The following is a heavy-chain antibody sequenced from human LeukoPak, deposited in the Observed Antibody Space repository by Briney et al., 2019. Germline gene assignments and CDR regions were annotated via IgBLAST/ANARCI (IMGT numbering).Heavy chain of an antibody. V-gene: IGHV3-33*06. Sequence: GGSLRLSCAASGFTFSSYGMHWVRQAPGKGLEWVAVIWSDGSTKYYADSVKGRFTISRDNSKNTLYLQMNSLRAEDTAVYYCAKDLGLRRGSSGWYGYWGQGTLVTVSS. CDR2: IWSDGSTK. J-gene: IGHJ4*02. D-gene: IGHD6-19*01. CDR3: AKDLGLRRGSSGWYGY. CDR1: GFTFSSYG.